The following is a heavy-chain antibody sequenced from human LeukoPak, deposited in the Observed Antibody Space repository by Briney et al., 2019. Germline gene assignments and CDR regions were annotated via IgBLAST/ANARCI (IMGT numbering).Heavy chain of an antibody. D-gene: IGHD4-17*01. Sequence: SETLSLTCTVSGVSIRSYYWSWIRLPPGKGLEWIGYIYYSGITKYNPSLESRVTISVDTSRNQVSLKLNSVTAADTAVYYCARRQDYADYDLGAFDIWGQGTMVTVST. J-gene: IGHJ3*02. CDR2: IYYSGIT. CDR3: ARRQDYADYDLGAFDI. CDR1: GVSIRSYY. V-gene: IGHV4-59*01.